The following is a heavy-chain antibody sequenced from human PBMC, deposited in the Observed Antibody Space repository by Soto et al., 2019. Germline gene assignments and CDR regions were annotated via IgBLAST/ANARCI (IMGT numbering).Heavy chain of an antibody. CDR2: ISAYNGNS. CDR1: RYTFTNYG. V-gene: IGHV1-18*01. Sequence: ASVEVSCKASRYTFTNYGVSWVRQAPGQGLERMGWISAYNGNSNYAQKFQGRVTLTTEISTSTAYMELRRLKSDDTAVYYCARWGPQDTAMVPLESSDYGG. J-gene: IGHJ4*01. CDR3: ARWGPQDTAMVPLESSDY. D-gene: IGHD5-18*01.